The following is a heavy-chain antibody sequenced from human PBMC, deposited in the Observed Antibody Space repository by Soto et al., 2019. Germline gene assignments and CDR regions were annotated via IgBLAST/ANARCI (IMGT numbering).Heavy chain of an antibody. D-gene: IGHD6-13*01. V-gene: IGHV1-69*13. J-gene: IGHJ5*02. Sequence: SVKVSCKASEGTFSDNAISWIRQAPGQGLEWLGGIIPVSGTPYYAQSFQGRVTISADDSSSTAYLDLTSLKSDDTAIYFCARARSPGSRLLEVEPRGEGTVVPVSS. CDR3: ARARSPGSRLLEVEP. CDR1: EGTFSDNA. CDR2: IIPVSGTP.